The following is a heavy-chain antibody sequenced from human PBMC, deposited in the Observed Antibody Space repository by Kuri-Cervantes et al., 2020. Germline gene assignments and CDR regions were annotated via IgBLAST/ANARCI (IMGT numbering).Heavy chain of an antibody. CDR2: IISIFGTA. V-gene: IGHV1-69*13. Sequence: SVKVSCKVSGYIVTELAMHWVRQAPGQGLEWMGGIISIFGTANYAQKFQGRVTITADESTSTAYMELSSLRSEDTAVYYCARELVTPYYYYGMDVWGQGTTVTVSS. CDR3: ARELVTPYYYYGMDV. D-gene: IGHD1-26*01. CDR1: GYIVTELA. J-gene: IGHJ6*02.